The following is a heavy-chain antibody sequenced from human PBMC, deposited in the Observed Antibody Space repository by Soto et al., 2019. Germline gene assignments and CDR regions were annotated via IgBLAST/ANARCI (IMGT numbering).Heavy chain of an antibody. CDR2: INYDGSTT. Sequence: EVQLVESRGGLVQPGGSLRLSCAASGFTFSSYWMHWVRQVPGKGLVWVSRINYDGSTTTYADSVKGRFTISRDNARNTLYLQMNSLRAEDTAVYYCARAGTGWYWFDPWGQGTLVTVSS. J-gene: IGHJ5*02. V-gene: IGHV3-74*01. CDR1: GFTFSSYW. D-gene: IGHD6-19*01. CDR3: ARAGTGWYWFDP.